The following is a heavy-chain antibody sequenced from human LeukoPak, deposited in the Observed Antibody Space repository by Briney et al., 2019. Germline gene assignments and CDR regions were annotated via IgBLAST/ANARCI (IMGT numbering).Heavy chain of an antibody. J-gene: IGHJ4*02. D-gene: IGHD2-2*01. CDR2: IYYSGST. CDR1: GGSISSYY. V-gene: IGHV4-59*01. Sequence: SETLSLTCTVSGGSISSYYWSWIRQPPGKGLEWIGYIYYSGSTNYNPSLKSRVTISVDTSKNQFSLKLSSVTAAVTAVYYCARGVPAAILSYWGQGTLVTVSS. CDR3: ARGVPAAILSY.